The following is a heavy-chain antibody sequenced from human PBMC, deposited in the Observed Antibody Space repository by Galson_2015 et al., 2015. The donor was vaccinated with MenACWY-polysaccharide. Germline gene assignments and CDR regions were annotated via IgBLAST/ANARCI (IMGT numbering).Heavy chain of an antibody. Sequence: SLRLSCAASGFTFSDYWMSWIRQAPGRGPEWVANIKKDGSEKNYVDSVKGRFTISRDNAKNSLYLQMNSLRVEDTAVYYCAREPNSFDYWDQGTLVTVSS. CDR2: IKKDGSEK. J-gene: IGHJ4*02. D-gene: IGHD4/OR15-4a*01. V-gene: IGHV3-7*01. CDR1: GFTFSDYW. CDR3: AREPNSFDY.